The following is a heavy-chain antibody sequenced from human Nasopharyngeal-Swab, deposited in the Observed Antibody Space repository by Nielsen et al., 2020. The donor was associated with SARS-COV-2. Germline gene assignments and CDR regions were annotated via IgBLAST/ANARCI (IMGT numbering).Heavy chain of an antibody. CDR2: IYYSGST. Sequence: GSLRLSCTVSGGSISSSSYYWGWIRQPPGKGLEWIGSIYYSGSTYYNPSLKSRVTISVDTSKNQFSLKLSSVTAADTAVYYCAWGGSGSYSYFDYWGQGTLVTVSS. V-gene: IGHV4-39*01. D-gene: IGHD3-10*01. CDR1: GGSISSSSYY. J-gene: IGHJ4*02. CDR3: AWGGSGSYSYFDY.